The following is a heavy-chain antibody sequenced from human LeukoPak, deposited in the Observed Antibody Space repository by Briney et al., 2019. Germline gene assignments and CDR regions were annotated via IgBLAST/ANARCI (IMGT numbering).Heavy chain of an antibody. Sequence: GASLRLSCEASGFTFSSYALSWVRQAPGKGLEWVSAISASGGSTYYADSVKGRFTISRDNSKNTLYLQMSSLRDGDTAVYYCAKAPAALIKGSFDYWGQGTLVTVSS. CDR3: AKAPAALIKGSFDY. J-gene: IGHJ4*02. CDR1: GFTFSSYA. CDR2: ISASGGST. D-gene: IGHD2-2*01. V-gene: IGHV3-23*01.